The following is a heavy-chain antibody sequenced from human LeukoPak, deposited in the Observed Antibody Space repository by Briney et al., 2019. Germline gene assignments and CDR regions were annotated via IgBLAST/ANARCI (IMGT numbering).Heavy chain of an antibody. D-gene: IGHD3-9*01. CDR3: ARRSDWSGRRGALDHGMDV. CDR2: MNPNSGNT. J-gene: IGHJ6*02. V-gene: IGHV1-8*01. Sequence: GASVTVSCKASGYTFTSYDFNWVRQATGQGLEWMGWMNPNSGNTGYARKFQGRVTITRNTSISTAYMELSSLRAEDTAVYYRARRSDWSGRRGALDHGMDVWGQGTTVTVSS. CDR1: GYTFTSYD.